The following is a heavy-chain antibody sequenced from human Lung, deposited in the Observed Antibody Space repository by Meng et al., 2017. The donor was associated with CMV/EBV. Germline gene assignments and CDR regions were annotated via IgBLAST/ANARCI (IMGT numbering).Heavy chain of an antibody. Sequence: HTTLKDAGPTLVKPTQTLTLTCTFSGFSLSTGGVGVGWIRQPPGKALECLAIIYGDDEKRYSPSLESRLTVTKDTSKNQVVLTMTNMVPVDTATYYCARAAARPSDWFDPWGQGTLVTVSS. CDR1: GFSLSTGGVG. CDR3: ARAAARPSDWFDP. V-gene: IGHV2-5*02. D-gene: IGHD6-6*01. CDR2: IYGDDEK. J-gene: IGHJ5*02.